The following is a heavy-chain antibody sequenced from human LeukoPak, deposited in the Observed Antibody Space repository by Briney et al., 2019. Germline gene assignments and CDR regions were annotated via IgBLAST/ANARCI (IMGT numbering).Heavy chain of an antibody. V-gene: IGHV5-51*01. Sequence: GESLKISCKGSGYSFTSYWIGWVRQMPGKGLEWMGIIYPGDSDTRYSPSFQGQVTISADKSISTAYLQWSSLKASDTAMYCCAGGSPFPHGDYGMDVWGQGTTVTVSS. J-gene: IGHJ6*02. CDR2: IYPGDSDT. D-gene: IGHD1-26*01. CDR3: AGGSPFPHGDYGMDV. CDR1: GYSFTSYW.